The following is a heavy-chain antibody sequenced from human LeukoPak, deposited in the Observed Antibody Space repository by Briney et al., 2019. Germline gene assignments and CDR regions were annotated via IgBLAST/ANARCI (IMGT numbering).Heavy chain of an antibody. Sequence: GASVKVSCKASGYTFTSYYMHWVRQAPGQGLEWMGIINPSGGSTSYAQKFQGRVTMTRDTSTSTVYMELSSLRSEDTAVYYCARFPIAAAGTFLAEYFQHWGQGTLVTVSS. CDR2: INPSGGST. V-gene: IGHV1-46*01. CDR3: ARFPIAAAGTFLAEYFQH. J-gene: IGHJ1*01. CDR1: GYTFTSYY. D-gene: IGHD6-13*01.